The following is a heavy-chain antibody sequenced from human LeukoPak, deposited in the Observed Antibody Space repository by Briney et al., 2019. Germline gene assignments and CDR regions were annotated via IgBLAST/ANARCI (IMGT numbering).Heavy chain of an antibody. CDR3: ARSRQWPIGYVDY. CDR1: GFTFSSYS. J-gene: IGHJ4*02. CDR2: ISSSSSYS. Sequence: GSLRLSCAASGFTFSSYSMNWVRQAPGKGLEWVSSISSSSSYSYYADSAKGRFTISRDNAKNSLYLQMNSLRAEDTAVYYCARSRQWPIGYVDYWGQGTLVTVSS. D-gene: IGHD6-19*01. V-gene: IGHV3-21*01.